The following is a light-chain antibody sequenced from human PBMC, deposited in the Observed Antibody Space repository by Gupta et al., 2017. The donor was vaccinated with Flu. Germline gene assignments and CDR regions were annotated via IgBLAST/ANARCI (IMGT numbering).Light chain of an antibody. CDR1: QSVASY. V-gene: IGKV3-11*01. CDR3: LQRTNWPIT. Sequence: EIVLTQSPATLSLSPGERATLSCRASQSVASYLAWYQQKPGQAPRLLIYDASNRATGIPARFRRRGSGTDFTLTMRSLEPEDFAVYFCLQRTNWPITFGGGTKVEIK. J-gene: IGKJ4*01. CDR2: DAS.